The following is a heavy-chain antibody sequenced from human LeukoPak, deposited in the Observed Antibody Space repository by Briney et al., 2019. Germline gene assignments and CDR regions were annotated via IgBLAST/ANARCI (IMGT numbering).Heavy chain of an antibody. J-gene: IGHJ4*02. V-gene: IGHV3-30*18. CDR1: GFTFSSYG. CDR3: AKEPRPYSSSWYYFDY. D-gene: IGHD6-13*01. CDR2: ISYDGSNK. Sequence: GGSLRLSCAASGFTFSSYGMHWVRQAPGKGLEWVAVISYDGSNKYYADSVKGRFTISRHNSKNTLYLQMNSLRAEDTAVYYCAKEPRPYSSSWYYFDYWGQGTLVTVSS.